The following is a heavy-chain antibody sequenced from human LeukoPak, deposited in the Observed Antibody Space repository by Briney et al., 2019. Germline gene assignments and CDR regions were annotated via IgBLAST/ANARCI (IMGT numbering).Heavy chain of an antibody. CDR3: AKDLQGSSWYSPDY. Sequence: PGGSLRPSCAASGFTFSSYGMSWVRQAPGKGLEWVSIISGSGGSTYYADSVKGRFTISRDNSKNTLYLQMNSLRAEDTAVYYCAKDLQGSSWYSPDYWGQGTLVTVSS. J-gene: IGHJ4*02. V-gene: IGHV3-23*01. CDR2: ISGSGGST. D-gene: IGHD6-13*01. CDR1: GFTFSSYG.